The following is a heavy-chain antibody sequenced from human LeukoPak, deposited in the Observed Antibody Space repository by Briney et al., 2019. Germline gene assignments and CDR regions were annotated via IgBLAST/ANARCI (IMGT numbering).Heavy chain of an antibody. Sequence: SVKVSCKASGYTFTSYYMHWVRQAPGQGLEWMGGITPMFGTANYAQKFQGRVTITADESTRTAYMELRSLKSEDTAVYYCARDAAIHDSHAYYYLWWGQGTLVTVSS. CDR3: ARDAAIHDSHAYYYLW. D-gene: IGHD3-22*01. V-gene: IGHV1-69*13. J-gene: IGHJ4*02. CDR2: ITPMFGTA. CDR1: GYTFTSYY.